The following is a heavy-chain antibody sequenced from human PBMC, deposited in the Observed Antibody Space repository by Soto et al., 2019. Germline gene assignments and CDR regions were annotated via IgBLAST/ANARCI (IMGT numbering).Heavy chain of an antibody. V-gene: IGHV3-23*01. CDR3: ARDAMVRGVIAVGYYYGMDV. Sequence: PGGSLRLSCAASGFTFSSYAMSWVRQAPGKGLEWVSAISGSGGSTYYADSVKGRFTISRDNSKNTLYLQMNSLRAEDTAVYYCARDAMVRGVIAVGYYYGMDVWGQGTTVTVSS. CDR1: GFTFSSYA. D-gene: IGHD3-10*01. CDR2: ISGSGGST. J-gene: IGHJ6*02.